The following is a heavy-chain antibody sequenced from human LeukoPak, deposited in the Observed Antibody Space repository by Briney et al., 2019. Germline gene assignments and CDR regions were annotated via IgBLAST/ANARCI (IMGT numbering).Heavy chain of an antibody. CDR1: GYTFTSYD. CDR2: MNPNSGNT. CDR3: ARRNYNYYGSGSPNWFDP. V-gene: IGHV1-8*03. Sequence: ASVKVSCKASGYTFTSYDINWVRQATGQGLEWMGWMNPNSGNTGYAQKFQGRVTITRNTSISTAYMELSSLRSEDTAVYYCARRNYNYYGSGSPNWFDPWGQGTLVTVSS. D-gene: IGHD3-10*01. J-gene: IGHJ5*02.